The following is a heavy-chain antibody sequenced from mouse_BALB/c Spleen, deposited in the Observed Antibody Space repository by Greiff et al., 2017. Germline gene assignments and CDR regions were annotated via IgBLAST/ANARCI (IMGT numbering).Heavy chain of an antibody. Sequence: EVMLVESGGGLVKPGGSLKLSCAASGFTFSSYAMSWVRQTPEKRLEWVASISSAGSTYYPDSVKGRFTISRDNARNILYLQMSSLRSEDTAMYYCARQGGSSYYYAMDYWGQGTSVTVSS. V-gene: IGHV5-6-5*01. CDR2: ISSAGST. D-gene: IGHD1-1*01. CDR3: ARQGGSSYYYAMDY. J-gene: IGHJ4*01. CDR1: GFTFSSYA.